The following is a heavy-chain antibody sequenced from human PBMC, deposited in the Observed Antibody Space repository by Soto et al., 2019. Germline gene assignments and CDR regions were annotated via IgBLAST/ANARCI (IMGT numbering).Heavy chain of an antibody. CDR3: VRDLRQTSRSGVPYNLFAP. J-gene: IGHJ5*02. D-gene: IGHD1-1*01. Sequence: SETLSLTCTVSGDSINSYFWSWIRQPPGKGLEWIGYSGSTNYNPSLKSRLTISVDASKTQFSLKLSSVTAADTAVYYCVRDLRQTSRSGVPYNLFAPWGEGTLATVSS. CDR2: SGST. CDR1: GDSINSYF. V-gene: IGHV4-59*01.